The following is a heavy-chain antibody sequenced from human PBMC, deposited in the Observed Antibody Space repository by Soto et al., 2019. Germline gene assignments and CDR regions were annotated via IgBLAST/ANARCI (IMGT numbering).Heavy chain of an antibody. CDR2: VKGRGSGGTS. CDR1: GCTFSNAW. CDR3: NQAGEGVVAAHNFES. D-gene: IGHD2-15*01. Sequence: EVQLVESGVGLVEPGGSLRLACAASGCTFSNAWMHWVRQAPGKGLEWIGRVKGRGSGGTSDYAAPVRGRVTISRDDSQNTVFLRMHSLQIEYTARYYCNQAGEGVVAAHNFESWCQGALVTVSS. J-gene: IGHJ4*02. V-gene: IGHV3-15*01.